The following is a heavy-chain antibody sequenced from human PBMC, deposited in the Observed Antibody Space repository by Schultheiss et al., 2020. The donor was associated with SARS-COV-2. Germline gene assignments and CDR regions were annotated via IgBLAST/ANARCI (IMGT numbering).Heavy chain of an antibody. V-gene: IGHV3-33*01. CDR2: IWYDGSNK. CDR3: ARDHSSGWYWFDP. Sequence: GESLKISCAASGFTFSSYGMHWVRQAPGKGLEWVAVIWYDGSNKYYADSVKGRFTISRDNSKNTLYLQMNSLRAEDTAVYYCARDHSSGWYWFDPWGQGTLVTVSS. J-gene: IGHJ5*02. CDR1: GFTFSSYG. D-gene: IGHD6-19*01.